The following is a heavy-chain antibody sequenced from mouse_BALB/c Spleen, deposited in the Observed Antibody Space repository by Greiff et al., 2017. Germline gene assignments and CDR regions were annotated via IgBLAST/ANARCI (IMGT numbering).Heavy chain of an antibody. Sequence: QVQLKESGPGLVAPSQSLSITCTVSGFSLTIYGVHWVRQPPGKGLEWLGVIWAGGSTNYNSALMSRLSISKDNSKSQVFLKMNSLQTDDTAMYYCAEGGLRGYYAMDYWGQGTSVTVSS. CDR3: AEGGLRGYYAMDY. V-gene: IGHV2-9*02. D-gene: IGHD2-4*01. CDR1: GFSLTIYG. J-gene: IGHJ4*01. CDR2: IWAGGST.